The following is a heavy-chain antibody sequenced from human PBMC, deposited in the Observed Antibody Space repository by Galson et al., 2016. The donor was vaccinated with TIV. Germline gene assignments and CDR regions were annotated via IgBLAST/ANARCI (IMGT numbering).Heavy chain of an antibody. J-gene: IGHJ6*02. CDR2: INPNSGGT. CDR3: ARDGSYGLDV. V-gene: IGHV1-2*02. Sequence: SVKVSCKASGYTFTDYYIHWVRQAPGQGPEWMGWINPNSGGTNYAQKFQGRVSMTRDKSISTAYMELTRLKSDDTALYYCARDGSYGLDVWGQGTTVTVS. CDR1: GYTFTDYY.